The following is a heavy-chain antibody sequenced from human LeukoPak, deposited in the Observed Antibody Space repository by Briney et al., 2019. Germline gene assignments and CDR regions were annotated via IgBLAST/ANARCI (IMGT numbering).Heavy chain of an antibody. D-gene: IGHD1-26*01. CDR1: GGSINSYY. CDR3: ARHSVSSPHYFDW. J-gene: IGHJ4*02. V-gene: IGHV4-59*08. Sequence: SETLSLTCTVSGGSINSYYWSWLRQPPGKGLEWIGFIYYSGSTHYKSSLKSRVTISVDTSKNQFSLRLSSVTAADTAVYYCARHSVSSPHYFDWWGQGTLVTVSS. CDR2: IYYSGST.